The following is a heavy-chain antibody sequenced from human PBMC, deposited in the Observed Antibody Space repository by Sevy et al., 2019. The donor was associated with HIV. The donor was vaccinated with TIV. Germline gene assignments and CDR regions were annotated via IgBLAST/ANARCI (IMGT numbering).Heavy chain of an antibody. Sequence: GGSLRLSCAASGFIFKSYEMNWVRQAPGKGLEWVSYISNCGGTIFFSDSVKGRFTISRDDTKNSVYLQMNSLRAEDTAVYYCARDLPPSATTVAHFDYWGRGTLVTVSS. CDR1: GFIFKSYE. CDR2: ISNCGGTI. CDR3: ARDLPPSATTVAHFDY. J-gene: IGHJ4*02. D-gene: IGHD4-17*01. V-gene: IGHV3-48*03.